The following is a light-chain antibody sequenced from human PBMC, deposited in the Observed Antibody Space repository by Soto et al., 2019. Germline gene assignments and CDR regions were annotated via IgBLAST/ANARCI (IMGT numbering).Light chain of an antibody. J-gene: IGKJ3*01. Sequence: DIQMTHSPSFLSASVGDRVTITCRASQSISSYLNWYQQKPGKAPKLLIYAASSLQSGVPSRFSGSGSGKDFTLTISSLQPEDFATYYCPQSYSTLWAIGYGTQVEIX. CDR2: AAS. CDR3: PQSYSTLWA. V-gene: IGKV1-39*01. CDR1: QSISSY.